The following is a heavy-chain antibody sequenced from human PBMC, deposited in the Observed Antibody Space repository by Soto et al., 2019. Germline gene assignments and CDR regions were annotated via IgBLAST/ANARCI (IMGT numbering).Heavy chain of an antibody. D-gene: IGHD3-22*01. Sequence: SETLSLTCTVSGCSISSYYWSLIRQPPGKGLEWIGYIYYSGSTNYNPSLKSRVTISVDTSKNQFSLKLSSVTAADTAVYYCARGLISGYYLYDAFDIWGQGTMVTV. CDR2: IYYSGST. V-gene: IGHV4-59*01. CDR3: ARGLISGYYLYDAFDI. CDR1: GCSISSYY. J-gene: IGHJ3*02.